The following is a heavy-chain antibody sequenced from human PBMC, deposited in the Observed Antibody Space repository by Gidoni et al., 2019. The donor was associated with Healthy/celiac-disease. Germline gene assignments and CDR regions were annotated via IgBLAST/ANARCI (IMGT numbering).Heavy chain of an antibody. D-gene: IGHD3-22*01. CDR2: IYYSGST. CDR1: GGSIRSGGYY. CDR3: ARENSSGYLDY. J-gene: IGHJ4*02. Sequence: QVQLQESGPGLVKPSQTLSLTCTVSGGSIRSGGYYWSWIRQHPGKGLEWIGYIYYSGSTYYNPSLKSLVTISVDTSKNQFSLKLSSVTAADTAVYYCARENSSGYLDYWGQGTLVTVSS. V-gene: IGHV4-31*01.